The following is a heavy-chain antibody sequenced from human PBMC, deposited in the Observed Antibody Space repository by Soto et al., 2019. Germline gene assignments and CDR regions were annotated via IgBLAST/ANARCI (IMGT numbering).Heavy chain of an antibody. CDR1: GFSFSGHG. V-gene: IGHV3-30-3*01. CDR3: ARDSFREDYGMDV. J-gene: IGHJ6*02. CDR2: ISYDGSNK. Sequence: PGGSLRLSCAASGFSFSGHGMHWVRQAPGKGLEWLAFISYDGSNKKYADSVKGRFTISRDNSKNTLYLQMNSLRPEDTALYYCARDSFREDYGMDVWGQGTTVTVSS.